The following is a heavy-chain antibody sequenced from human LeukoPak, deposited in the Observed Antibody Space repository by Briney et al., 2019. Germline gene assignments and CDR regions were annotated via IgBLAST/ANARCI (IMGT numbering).Heavy chain of an antibody. CDR1: GFSFSNYG. D-gene: IGHD3-3*01. Sequence: GGSLRLSCAASGFSFSNYGMHWVRQAPGKGLEWVTFIQFDGSNKYYADSVKGRFTFSRDNSKNTLYLQLNSLRVEDTAIYYCAKGSAWYLDYWGQGILVTVSS. J-gene: IGHJ4*02. V-gene: IGHV3-30*02. CDR3: AKGSAWYLDY. CDR2: IQFDGSNK.